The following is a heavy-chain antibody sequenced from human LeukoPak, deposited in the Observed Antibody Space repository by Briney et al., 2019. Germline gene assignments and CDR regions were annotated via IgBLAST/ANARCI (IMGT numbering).Heavy chain of an antibody. CDR1: GYTFTSYD. J-gene: IGHJ4*02. V-gene: IGHV1-8*01. CDR2: MNATSGKT. CDR3: AKYKSGDYFDAGKRYYFDQ. Sequence: ASVKVSYKASGYTFTSYDINWVRQAPGQGLDWMGWMNATSGKTGQAQKFQGRITMTRDTSISTAYMELSSLRPEDTAVYYCAKYKSGDYFDAGKRYYFDQWGQGTPVTVSS. D-gene: IGHD3-9*01.